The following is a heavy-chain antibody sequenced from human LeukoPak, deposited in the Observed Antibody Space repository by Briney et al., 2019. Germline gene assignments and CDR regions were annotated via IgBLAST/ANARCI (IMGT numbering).Heavy chain of an antibody. CDR2: INFSGST. D-gene: IGHD3-10*01. J-gene: IGHJ3*02. V-gene: IGHV4-34*01. Sequence: SETLSLTCAVYGGSFSGYYWSWVRQPPGKGLEWVGEINFSGSTNYNPYLKSRVNISVDTSKNQFSLKLSSVTAADTAVYYCARSPREDVLLWFGDAPPHDAFDSWGHGTMVTVSS. CDR3: ARSPREDVLLWFGDAPPHDAFDS. CDR1: GGSFSGYY.